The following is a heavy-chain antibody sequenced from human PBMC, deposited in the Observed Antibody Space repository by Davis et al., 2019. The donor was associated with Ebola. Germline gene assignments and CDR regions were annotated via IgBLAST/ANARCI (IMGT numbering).Heavy chain of an antibody. CDR2: ISGSGGST. D-gene: IGHD1-14*01. V-gene: IGHV3-21*01. CDR1: GFTFSSYT. CDR3: ARGYQAFDY. J-gene: IGHJ4*02. Sequence: GESLKISCAASGFTFSSYTITWVRQAPGKGLEWVSAISGSGGSTYYSDSVKGRFTISRDNAKNSLYLQMNSLRAEDTAVYYCARGYQAFDYWGQGTLVTVSS.